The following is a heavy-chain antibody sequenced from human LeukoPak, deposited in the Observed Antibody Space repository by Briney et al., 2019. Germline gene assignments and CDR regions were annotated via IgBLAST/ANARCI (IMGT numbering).Heavy chain of an antibody. CDR2: ISGSGGST. J-gene: IGHJ4*02. CDR1: GFTFSSYW. CDR3: AKIPYYDFWSGYDNYFYY. D-gene: IGHD3-3*01. V-gene: IGHV3-23*01. Sequence: GGSLRLSCAASGFTFSSYWMSWVRQAPGKGLEWVSAISGSGGSTYYADSVKGRFTISRDNSKNTLYLQMNSLRAEDTAVYYCAKIPYYDFWSGYDNYFYYWGQGTLVTVSS.